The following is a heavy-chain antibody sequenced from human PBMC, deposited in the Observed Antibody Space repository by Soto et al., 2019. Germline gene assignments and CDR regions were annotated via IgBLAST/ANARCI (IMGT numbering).Heavy chain of an antibody. V-gene: IGHV1-2*02. CDR1: GYTFIAYY. CDR3: AASDSITTTGDY. D-gene: IGHD1-1*01. CDR2: VNPNRGGT. J-gene: IGHJ4*02. Sequence: ASVKVSCTSSGYTFIAYYIHWVRQAPGQGLEWMGWVNPNRGGTSYAQKFQDRVTMTRDTSISTAYMELSRLSSDDTAVYYCAASDSITTTGDYWGQGTLVTVSS.